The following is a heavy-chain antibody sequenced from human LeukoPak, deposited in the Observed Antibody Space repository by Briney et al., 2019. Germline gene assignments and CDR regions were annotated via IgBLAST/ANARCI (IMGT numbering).Heavy chain of an antibody. J-gene: IGHJ4*02. CDR2: IKQDGSEK. V-gene: IGHV3-7*01. D-gene: IGHD3-3*01. CDR3: TRDFGRSSYYFDF. CDR1: GFTVSSNY. Sequence: PGGSLRLSCVASGFTVSSNYMNWVRQAPGKGLEWVANIKQDGSEKYYVDSVRGRLTISRDNAENSLFLQMNRLRVEDTAVYYCTRDFGRSSYYFDFWGQGTLVTVSS.